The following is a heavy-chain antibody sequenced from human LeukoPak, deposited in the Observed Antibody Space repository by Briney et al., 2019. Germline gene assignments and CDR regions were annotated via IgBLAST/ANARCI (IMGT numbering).Heavy chain of an antibody. D-gene: IGHD6-13*01. CDR1: GGSISSSSYY. CDR3: ARVQYSSSWYFIDY. J-gene: IGHJ4*02. CDR2: IFYSGST. V-gene: IGHV4-39*07. Sequence: SETLSLTCTVSGGSISSSSYYWGWIRQPPGKGLEWIVSIFYSGSTYYNPSLKSRVTISVDTSKNQFSLKLSSVTAADTAVYYCARVQYSSSWYFIDYWGQGTLVTVSS.